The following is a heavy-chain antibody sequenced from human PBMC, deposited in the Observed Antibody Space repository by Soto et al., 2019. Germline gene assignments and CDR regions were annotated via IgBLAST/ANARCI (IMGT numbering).Heavy chain of an antibody. D-gene: IGHD6-13*01. V-gene: IGHV2-5*08. J-gene: IGHJ4*02. CDR2: IYWDDDK. Sequence: TLSLTCTVSGGSISSYYWSWIRQPPGKALEWLALIYWDDDKRYSPSLKGRLTITKDTSKNQVVLTMTNMDPVDTATYYCAHRLAATGLFDYWGQGTLVTVSS. CDR3: AHRLAATGLFDY. CDR1: GGSISSYYW.